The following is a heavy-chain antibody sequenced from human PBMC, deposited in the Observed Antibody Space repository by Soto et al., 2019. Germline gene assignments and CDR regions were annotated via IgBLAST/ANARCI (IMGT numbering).Heavy chain of an antibody. V-gene: IGHV1-24*01. D-gene: IGHD6-19*01. CDR2: FDPKDGET. CDR1: GYTLTELS. CDR3: ATDPPPYSSGWLAFDY. J-gene: IGHJ4*02. Sequence: QVQLVQSGAEVKKPGASVKVSCKVSGYTLTELSMHWVRQAPGKGLEWMGGFDPKDGETIYAQKFQGRVTMTEDTSTATAYMELSSLRSEDTALYYCATDPPPYSSGWLAFDYWGQGTLVTVSS.